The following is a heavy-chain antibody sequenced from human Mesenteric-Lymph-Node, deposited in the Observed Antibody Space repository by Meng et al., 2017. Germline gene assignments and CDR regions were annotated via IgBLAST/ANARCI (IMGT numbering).Heavy chain of an antibody. D-gene: IGHD3-16*01. CDR1: GYSIGSGYY. V-gene: IGHV4-38-2*01. Sequence: ETLSLTCAVSGYSIGSGYYWGWIRQPPGKGLEWIGSIYHSGSTYYNPSLKSRVSISVDSSRTQFSLKLTSVTAADTAVYYCARGGSAVAAWYFDLWGRGTLVTVSS. CDR2: IYHSGST. J-gene: IGHJ2*01. CDR3: ARGGSAVAAWYFDL.